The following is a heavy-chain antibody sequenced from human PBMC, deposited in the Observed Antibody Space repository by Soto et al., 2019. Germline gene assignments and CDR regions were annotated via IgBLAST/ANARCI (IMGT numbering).Heavy chain of an antibody. D-gene: IGHD4-17*01. CDR2: IYWDDDK. CDR3: AHRLEAGDFDGPLDY. J-gene: IGHJ4*02. Sequence: QITLKESGPTLVKPTQTLTLTCTFSGFSLSTSGVGVGWIRQPPGKALEWLALIYWDDDKRYSPSLKSRLTITQDTSNNQVVLTMTHMDPVDTATYWCAHRLEAGDFDGPLDYWGQGTLVTVSS. CDR1: GFSLSTSGVG. V-gene: IGHV2-5*02.